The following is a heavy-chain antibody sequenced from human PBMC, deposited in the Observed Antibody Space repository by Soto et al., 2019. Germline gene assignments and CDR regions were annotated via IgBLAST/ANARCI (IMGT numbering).Heavy chain of an antibody. D-gene: IGHD6-6*01. J-gene: IGHJ6*02. V-gene: IGHV1-18*01. Sequence: ASVKVFCKAPGYTFTIYGISWVRKAPGQGLEWMGWISAYPGNTNYEQKIQGRFTMTTDTSKSTAYMELRSLRSDDTAVYYCARDSSSSPKYYYYYGMDVWGQGTTVTVSS. CDR2: ISAYPGNT. CDR3: ARDSSSSPKYYYYYGMDV. CDR1: GYTFTIYG.